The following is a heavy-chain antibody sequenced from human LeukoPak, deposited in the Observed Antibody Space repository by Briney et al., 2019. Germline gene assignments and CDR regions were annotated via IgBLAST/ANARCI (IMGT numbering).Heavy chain of an antibody. CDR2: IHQSGST. CDR3: SREQYTSGGSGWFGMDV. CDR1: GGSLSTYY. J-gene: IGHJ6*02. Sequence: SETLSLTCSVSGGSLSTYYRTWTRQPPGKGLEWIGFIHQSGSTEYNPSLKSRVTMSLDTSRNQFSLKMSTVTAADTAVYYCSREQYTSGGSGWFGMDVWGQWTTVTVSS. D-gene: IGHD6-19*01. V-gene: IGHV4-59*12.